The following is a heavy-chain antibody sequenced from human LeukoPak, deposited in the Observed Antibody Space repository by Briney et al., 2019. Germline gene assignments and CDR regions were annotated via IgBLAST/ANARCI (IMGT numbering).Heavy chain of an antibody. CDR2: ISYDGSNK. Sequence: GGSLRLSCAASGFTFSSYAMHWVRQAPGKGLEWVAVISYDGSNKYYADSVKGRFTISRDNSKNTLYLQMNSLRAEDTAVYYCARARYGKGDAFDIWGQGTMVTVSS. CDR3: ARARYGKGDAFDI. CDR1: GFTFSSYA. D-gene: IGHD3-9*01. J-gene: IGHJ3*02. V-gene: IGHV3-30-3*01.